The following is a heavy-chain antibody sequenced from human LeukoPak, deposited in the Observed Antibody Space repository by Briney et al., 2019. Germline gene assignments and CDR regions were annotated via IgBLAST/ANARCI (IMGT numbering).Heavy chain of an antibody. CDR1: GGSISSGDYY. V-gene: IGHV4-30-4*01. J-gene: IGHJ2*01. CDR2: IYYSGST. Sequence: SQTLSLTCTVSGGSISSGDYYWSWIRQPPGKGLEWIGYIYYSGSTYYSPSLKSRVTMSVDTSKNQFSLKLSSVTAADTAVYYCARDPYCSGGSCYWGAYWYFDLWGRGTLVTVSS. D-gene: IGHD2-15*01. CDR3: ARDPYCSGGSCYWGAYWYFDL.